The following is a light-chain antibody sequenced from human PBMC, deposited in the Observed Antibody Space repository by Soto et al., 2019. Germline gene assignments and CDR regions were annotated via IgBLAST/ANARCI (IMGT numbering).Light chain of an antibody. V-gene: IGKV1-5*03. J-gene: IGKJ1*01. CDR1: QSVSSW. CDR3: QQYHGYFRT. CDR2: KAS. Sequence: DIQMTQSPSTLSASVGDRVTITCRASQSVSSWLAWHQQKAGKPPRLLIYKASSLESGVPSRFSGSESGTEFTLTISSLQPDDFATYYCQQYHGYFRTFGQGTKVEIK.